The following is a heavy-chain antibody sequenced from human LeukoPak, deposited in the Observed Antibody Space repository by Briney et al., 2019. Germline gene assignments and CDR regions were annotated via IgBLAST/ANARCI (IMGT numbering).Heavy chain of an antibody. CDR2: IYPGDSDT. CDR3: ARRQALEGYSGGSCLYNWFDP. V-gene: IGHV5-51*01. Sequence: GESLKISCKGSGYSFTSYWIGWVRQMPGKGLEWMGIIYPGDSDTRYSPSFQGQVTISADKSISTAYLQWSSLKASDTAMYYCARRQALEGYSGGSCLYNWFDPWGQGTLVTVSS. D-gene: IGHD2-15*01. J-gene: IGHJ5*02. CDR1: GYSFTSYW.